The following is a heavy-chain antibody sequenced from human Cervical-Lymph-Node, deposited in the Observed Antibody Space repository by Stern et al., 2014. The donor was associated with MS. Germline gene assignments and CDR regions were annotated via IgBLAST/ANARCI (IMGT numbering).Heavy chain of an antibody. CDR1: GGTFSSSYA. CDR3: ARGVVSSRAAATLHNLFDP. CDR2: IIPILGLP. V-gene: IGHV1-69*04. D-gene: IGHD2-15*01. J-gene: IGHJ5*02. Sequence: QDQLVQSGAEVKKPGSSVNVSCKASGGTFSSSYAITWLRQAPGRGLEWMGRIIPILGLPKYAQMFHGILTFTADTSTTPAHMQMSSLRSEDTAVYYCARGVVSSRAAATLHNLFDPWGQGTLVTVSS.